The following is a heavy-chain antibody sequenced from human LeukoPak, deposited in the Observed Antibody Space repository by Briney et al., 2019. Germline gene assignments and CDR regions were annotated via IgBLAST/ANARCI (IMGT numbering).Heavy chain of an antibody. CDR2: FDPEDGET. Sequence: ASVKVSCKVSGYTLTELSMHWVRQAPGKGLEWIGGFDPEDGETIYAQKFQGRVTMTEDTSTDTAYMELSSLRSEDTAVYYCATEVNMWLVHGRDPHGFDYWGQGTLVTVSS. J-gene: IGHJ4*02. D-gene: IGHD6-19*01. CDR3: ATEVNMWLVHGRDPHGFDY. CDR1: GYTLTELS. V-gene: IGHV1-24*01.